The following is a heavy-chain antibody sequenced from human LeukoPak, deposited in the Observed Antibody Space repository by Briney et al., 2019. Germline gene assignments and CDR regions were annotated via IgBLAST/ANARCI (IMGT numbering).Heavy chain of an antibody. J-gene: IGHJ4*02. D-gene: IGHD3-16*01. Sequence: SETLSLTCTVSGGSISSYYWSWIRQPPGKGLEWIGYIYYSGSTNYNPSLKSRVTISVDTSKNQFSLELSSVTAADTAVYYCARADYRYYFDYWGQGTLVTVSS. CDR3: ARADYRYYFDY. CDR2: IYYSGST. V-gene: IGHV4-59*01. CDR1: GGSISSYY.